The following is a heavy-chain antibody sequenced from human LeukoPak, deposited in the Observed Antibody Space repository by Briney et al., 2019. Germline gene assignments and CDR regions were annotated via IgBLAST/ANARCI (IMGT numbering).Heavy chain of an antibody. CDR2: IYYSGTT. D-gene: IGHD2-2*01. V-gene: IGHV4-59*01. J-gene: IGHJ3*01. CDR1: GGSISSYY. CDR3: ARASRGYCSSASCPAAFDL. Sequence: SETLSLTCTVSGGSISSYYGSWIRQPPGKGLEWIGYIYYSGTTNYNPSLKSRVTISVDTSENQFSLKLSSVTAADTAVCYCARASRGYCSSASCPAAFDLWGQGTMVTVSS.